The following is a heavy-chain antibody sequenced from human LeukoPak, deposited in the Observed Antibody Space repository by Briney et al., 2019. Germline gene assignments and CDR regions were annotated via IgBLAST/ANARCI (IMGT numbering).Heavy chain of an antibody. CDR1: GFIFSSYA. J-gene: IGHJ4*02. V-gene: IGHV3-23*01. CDR3: AIMDGHCSGGHCYKYFDY. CDR2: ISGSGGST. Sequence: GGSLRLSCAASGFIFSSYAMSWVRQAPGKGLEWVSTISGSGGSTYYADSVKGRFTISRDNSKNTLYLQMNSLRAEDTAVYFCAIMDGHCSGGHCYKYFDYWGQGTLVTVSS. D-gene: IGHD2-21*01.